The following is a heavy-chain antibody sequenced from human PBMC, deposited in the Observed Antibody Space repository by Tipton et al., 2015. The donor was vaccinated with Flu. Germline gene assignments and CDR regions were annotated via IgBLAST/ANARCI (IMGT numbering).Heavy chain of an antibody. CDR3: ASPRGIVNTGPGY. J-gene: IGHJ4*02. V-gene: IGHV3-30*19. Sequence: SLRLSCAASGFTFSNYGMHWLRKAPGKGLEWVAVISYDGEFKNYADSVKGRFTISRDNSKNTLYLQMNSLRAEDTAVYYCASPRGIVNTGPGYWGQGTLFTVSS. CDR1: GFTFSNYG. D-gene: IGHD2/OR15-2a*01. CDR2: ISYDGEFK.